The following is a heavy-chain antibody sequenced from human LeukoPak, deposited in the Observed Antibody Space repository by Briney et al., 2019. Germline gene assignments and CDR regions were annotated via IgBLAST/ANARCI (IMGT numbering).Heavy chain of an antibody. D-gene: IGHD5-18*01. V-gene: IGHV1-18*01. CDR2: ISAYSTNT. CDR3: ARTTEGGYTYDYFYYYYMDV. CDR1: GYTFTSYG. Sequence: GASVKVSCKASGYTFTSYGISWVRQAPGQGLEWMGWISAYSTNTNYAQKLQGRVTMTTDTSTSTAYMELRSLRSDDTAVYYCARTTEGGYTYDYFYYYYMDVWGKGTTVTISS. J-gene: IGHJ6*03.